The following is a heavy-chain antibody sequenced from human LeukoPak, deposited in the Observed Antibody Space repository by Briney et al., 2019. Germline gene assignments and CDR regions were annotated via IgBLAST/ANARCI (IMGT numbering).Heavy chain of an antibody. CDR3: ARGGSGSQRDFDY. Sequence: SETLSLTCTVSGGSISSYYWSWIRQPPGKGLEWIGEINHSGSTNYNPSLKSRVTISVDTSKNQFSLKLSSVTAADTAVYYCARGGSGSQRDFDYWGQGTLVTVSS. J-gene: IGHJ4*02. CDR1: GGSISSYY. D-gene: IGHD1-26*01. V-gene: IGHV4-34*01. CDR2: INHSGST.